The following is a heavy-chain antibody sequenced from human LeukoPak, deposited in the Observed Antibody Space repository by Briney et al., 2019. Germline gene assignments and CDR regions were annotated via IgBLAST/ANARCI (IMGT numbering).Heavy chain of an antibody. CDR2: IYYSGST. Sequence: SSETLSLTCTVSGGSISGSSYYWGWIRQPPGKGLEWIGSIYYSGSTYYNPSLKSRVTISVDTSKNQFSLKLSSVTAADTAVYYCARLLEQPWTTIDYWGQGTLVTVSS. J-gene: IGHJ4*02. V-gene: IGHV4-39*01. D-gene: IGHD6-13*01. CDR3: ARLLEQPWTTIDY. CDR1: GGSISGSSYY.